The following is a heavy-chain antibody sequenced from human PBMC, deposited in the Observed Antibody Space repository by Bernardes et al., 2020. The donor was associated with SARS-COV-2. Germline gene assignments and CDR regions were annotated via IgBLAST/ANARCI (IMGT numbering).Heavy chain of an antibody. J-gene: IGHJ4*02. CDR1: GFDFTNYW. CDR3: AGQPSMVRGVVAGDH. D-gene: IGHD3-10*01. CDR2: IYPRDSDT. Sequence: GEPLKISCKGLGFDFTNYWIAWVRQMPGKGLEWMGVIYPRDSDTRYNPSFQGQVIIAADKSISTAYLHWSSLKTSDTAMYYCAGQPSMVRGVVAGDHWGQGSLVTVSS. V-gene: IGHV5-51*01.